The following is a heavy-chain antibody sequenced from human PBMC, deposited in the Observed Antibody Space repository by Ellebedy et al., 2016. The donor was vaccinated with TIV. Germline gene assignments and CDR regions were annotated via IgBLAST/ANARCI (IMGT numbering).Heavy chain of an antibody. CDR1: GFTFSSYG. CDR2: IWYDGSNK. J-gene: IGHJ6*02. Sequence: PGGSLRLSCAASGFTFSSYGMHWVRQAPGKGLEWVAVIWYDGSNKHYADSVKGRFTISRNNSKSTLYLQMNSLRAEDTAVYYCARDEVYSSSWYAYYYYGMDVWGQGTTVTVSS. D-gene: IGHD6-13*01. V-gene: IGHV3-33*08. CDR3: ARDEVYSSSWYAYYYYGMDV.